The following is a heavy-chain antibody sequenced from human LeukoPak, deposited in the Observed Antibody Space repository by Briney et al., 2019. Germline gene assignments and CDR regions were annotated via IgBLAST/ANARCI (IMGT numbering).Heavy chain of an antibody. CDR1: GGSFSGYY. Sequence: PSETLSLTCAVYGGSFSGYYWSWIRQPPGKGLEWIGEINHSGSTNYNPSLKSRVTISVDTSKNQFSLKLSSVTAADTAVCYCAGSAARPFLRLDYWGQGTLVTVSS. CDR3: AGSAARPFLRLDY. CDR2: INHSGST. D-gene: IGHD6-6*01. J-gene: IGHJ4*02. V-gene: IGHV4-34*01.